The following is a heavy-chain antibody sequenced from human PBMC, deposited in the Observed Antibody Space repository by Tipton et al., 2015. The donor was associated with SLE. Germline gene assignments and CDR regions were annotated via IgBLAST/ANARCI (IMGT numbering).Heavy chain of an antibody. Sequence: SLRLSCAASGFTFSSYAMSWVRQAPGKGLEWVSAISGSGGSTYYADSVKGRFTISRDNSKNTLYLQMNSLRAEDTAVYYCARTGYDFWSGYSDFDYWGQGTLVTVSS. V-gene: IGHV3-23*01. J-gene: IGHJ4*02. CDR3: ARTGYDFWSGYSDFDY. CDR1: GFTFSSYA. D-gene: IGHD3-3*01. CDR2: ISGSGGST.